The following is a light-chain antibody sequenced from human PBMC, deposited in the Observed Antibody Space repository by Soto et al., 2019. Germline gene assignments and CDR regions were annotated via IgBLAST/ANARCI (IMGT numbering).Light chain of an antibody. CDR1: QSVSNNY. V-gene: IGKV3-20*01. Sequence: ETVLTQSPGTLSLSPGGRATLSCRASQSVSNNYLAWYQQKPGQAPRLLIDGASNRATGIPDRFSGSGSGTGFTLTISRLEPEDFAVYYCQQYGSSGTFGQGTKVDIK. J-gene: IGKJ1*01. CDR2: GAS. CDR3: QQYGSSGT.